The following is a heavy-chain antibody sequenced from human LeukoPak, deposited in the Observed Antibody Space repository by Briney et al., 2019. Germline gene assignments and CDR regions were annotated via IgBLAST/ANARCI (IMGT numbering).Heavy chain of an antibody. CDR2: INPSGGST. CDR3: ARVPVGGVDWFDP. V-gene: IGHV1-46*01. Sequence: ASVKVSCKASGGTFSSYAISWVRQAPGQGLEWMGIINPSGGSTSYAQKFQGRVTMTRDTSTSTVYMELSSLRSEDTAVYYCARVPVGGVDWFDPWGQGTLVTVSS. CDR1: GGTFSSYA. D-gene: IGHD2-15*01. J-gene: IGHJ5*02.